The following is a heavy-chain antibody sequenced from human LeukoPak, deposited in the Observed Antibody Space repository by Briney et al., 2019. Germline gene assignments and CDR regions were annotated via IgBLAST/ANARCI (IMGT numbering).Heavy chain of an antibody. V-gene: IGHV1-46*01. Sequence: ASVKVSCKASGYTFTSYYMHWVRQAPGQGLEWMGIINPSGGSTNYAQKFQGRVTMTRDTSISTAYMELSRLRSDDTAVYYCARVGANDAFDIWGQGTMVTVSS. D-gene: IGHD1-26*01. CDR2: INPSGGST. CDR1: GYTFTSYY. CDR3: ARVGANDAFDI. J-gene: IGHJ3*02.